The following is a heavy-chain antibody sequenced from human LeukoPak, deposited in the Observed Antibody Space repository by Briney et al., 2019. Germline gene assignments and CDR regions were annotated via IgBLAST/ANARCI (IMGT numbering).Heavy chain of an antibody. Sequence: GGSLRLSCAASGFTFSSYEMNWVRQAPGKGLEWVSYISSSGSTIYYADSVKGRFTISRDNAKNSLYLQMNSLRAEDTAVYYCAKEVVPAAIDTRPYFDYWGQGTLVTVSS. CDR3: AKEVVPAAIDTRPYFDY. D-gene: IGHD2-2*01. V-gene: IGHV3-48*03. J-gene: IGHJ4*02. CDR2: ISSSGSTI. CDR1: GFTFSSYE.